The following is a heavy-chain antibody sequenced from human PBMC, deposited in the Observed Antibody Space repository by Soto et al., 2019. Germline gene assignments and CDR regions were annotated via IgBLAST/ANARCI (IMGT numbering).Heavy chain of an antibody. CDR3: ATRDTGYSYGQYYYYYGMDV. V-gene: IGHV1-69*01. CDR2: IIPIFGTA. Sequence: QVQLMQSGAEVKKPGSSVKVSCKASGGTFSSYAISWVRQAPGQGLEWMGGIIPIFGTANYAQKFQGRVTITADESTSTAYMELSSLRSEDTAVYYCATRDTGYSYGQYYYYYGMDVWGQGTTVTVSS. CDR1: GGTFSSYA. J-gene: IGHJ6*02. D-gene: IGHD5-18*01.